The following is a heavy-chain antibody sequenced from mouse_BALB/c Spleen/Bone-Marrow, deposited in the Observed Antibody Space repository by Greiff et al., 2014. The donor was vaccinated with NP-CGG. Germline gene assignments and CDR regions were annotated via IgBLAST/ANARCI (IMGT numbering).Heavy chain of an antibody. V-gene: IGHV1-9*01. CDR1: GYTFSSYW. Sequence: VQLQQSGAELMKPGASVKISCKATGYTFSSYWIEWVKQRPGHGLEWIGEILPGSGSTNYNEKFKGKATFTADTSSNTAYMQLSSLISEDSAVYYCARNLYYFDYWGQGTTLTVSS. CDR2: ILPGSGST. CDR3: ARNLYYFDY. J-gene: IGHJ2*01.